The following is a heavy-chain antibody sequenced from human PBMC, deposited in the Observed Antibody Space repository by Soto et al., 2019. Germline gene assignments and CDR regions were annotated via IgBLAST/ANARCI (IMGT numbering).Heavy chain of an antibody. J-gene: IGHJ3*02. V-gene: IGHV1-45*02. CDR2: ITPFNGNT. D-gene: IGHD1-1*01. CDR1: GYTFTYRY. CDR3: GSHSETTLGSFNAFDI. Sequence: QMQLVQSGAEVKKTGSSVKVSCKASGYTFTYRYLHWVRQAPGQALEWMGWITPFNGNTNYAQKFQDRVTITRDRSMSTAYMELSSLRSEDTAMYYCGSHSETTLGSFNAFDIWGQGTMVTVSS.